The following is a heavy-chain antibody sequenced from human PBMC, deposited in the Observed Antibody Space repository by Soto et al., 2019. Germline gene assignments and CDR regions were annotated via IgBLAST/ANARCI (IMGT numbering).Heavy chain of an antibody. CDR2: ISAYNGNT. Sequence: ASVKVSCKASGYTFTSYGISWVRQAPGQGLERMGWISAYNGNTNYAQKLQGRVTMTTDTSTSTAYMELRSLRSDDTAVYYCARDTVTTVTTRPYYYYYYGMDVWGQGTTVTVSS. CDR1: GYTFTSYG. CDR3: ARDTVTTVTTRPYYYYYYGMDV. J-gene: IGHJ6*02. V-gene: IGHV1-18*04. D-gene: IGHD4-17*01.